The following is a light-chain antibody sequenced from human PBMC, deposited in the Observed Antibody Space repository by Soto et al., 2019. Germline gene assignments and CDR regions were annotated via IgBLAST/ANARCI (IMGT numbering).Light chain of an antibody. CDR1: SGHTNYD. V-gene: IGLV4-69*02. CDR2: LNSDGSH. J-gene: IGLJ2*01. Sequence: QLVLTQSPSASASLGASVKLTCTLSSGHTNYDIAWHQQQPEKGPRYLMRLNSDGSHSKGDGIPDRFSGSSSGAERYLTISSLQSEDEGDYYCQTWGAYVLFGGGTKVTVL. CDR3: QTWGAYVL.